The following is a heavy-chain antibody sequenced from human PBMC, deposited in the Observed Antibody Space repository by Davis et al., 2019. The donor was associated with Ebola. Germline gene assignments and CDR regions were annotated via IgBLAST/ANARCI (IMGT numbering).Heavy chain of an antibody. CDR2: MNPNSGNT. D-gene: IGHD6-13*01. CDR1: GYTFTSYD. J-gene: IGHJ4*02. Sequence: ASVKVSCKASGYTFTSYDINWVRQATGQGLEWMGWMNPNSGNTGYAQKFQGRVTMTRNTSISTAYMELSSLRSEDTAVYYCASSVLGVAAAGLDYWGQGTLVTVSS. CDR3: ASSVLGVAAAGLDY. V-gene: IGHV1-8*01.